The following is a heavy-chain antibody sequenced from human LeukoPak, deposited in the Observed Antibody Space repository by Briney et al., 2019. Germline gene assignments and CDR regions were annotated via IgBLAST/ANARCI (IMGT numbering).Heavy chain of an antibody. CDR3: ARKILRYSPFDY. D-gene: IGHD3-9*01. Sequence: SETLSPTCTVSGGSISSYYWSWIRQPPGKGLEWIGYIYYSGSTNYNPSLKSRVTISVDTSKNQFSLKLSSVTAADTAVYYCARKILRYSPFDYWGQGTLVTVSS. CDR1: GGSISSYY. CDR2: IYYSGST. V-gene: IGHV4-59*08. J-gene: IGHJ4*02.